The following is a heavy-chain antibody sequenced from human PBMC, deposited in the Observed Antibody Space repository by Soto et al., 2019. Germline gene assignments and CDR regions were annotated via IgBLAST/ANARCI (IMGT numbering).Heavy chain of an antibody. CDR3: LSAAETNWFDP. CDR2: MNPNSGNT. V-gene: IGHV1-8*02. CDR1: GYTFTSYG. J-gene: IGHJ5*02. D-gene: IGHD6-25*01. Sequence: ASVKVSCKASGYTFTSYGISWVRQATGQGLEWMGWMNPNSGNTGYAQKFQGRVTMTRNTSISTAYMELSSLRSEDTAVYYCLSAAETNWFDPWGQGTLVTVSS.